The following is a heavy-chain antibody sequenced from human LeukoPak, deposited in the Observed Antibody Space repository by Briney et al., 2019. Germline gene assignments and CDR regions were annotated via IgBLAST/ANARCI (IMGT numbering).Heavy chain of an antibody. CDR2: MNPNSGNT. Sequence: ASVKVSCKASGYTFTSYDINWVGQATGQGLEWMGWMNPNSGNTGYAQKFQGRVTITRNTSISTAYMELSSLRSEDTAVYYCARCSSTSCYVDWFDPWGQGTLVTVSS. CDR1: GYTFTSYD. V-gene: IGHV1-8*03. J-gene: IGHJ5*02. CDR3: ARCSSTSCYVDWFDP. D-gene: IGHD2-2*01.